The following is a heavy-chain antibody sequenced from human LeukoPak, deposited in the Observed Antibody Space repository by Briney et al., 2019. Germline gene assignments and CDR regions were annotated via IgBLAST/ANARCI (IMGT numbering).Heavy chain of an antibody. V-gene: IGHV3-21*01. J-gene: IGHJ4*02. D-gene: IGHD6-13*01. Sequence: GGSLRLSCAASGFTFSTYSMNWVRQAPGKGLEWVSSISSSSSYIYYTDSLKGRFTISRDNAKNSLYLQMNSLRAEDTAVYYCAREIWGATAGTNYWGQGTLVTVSS. CDR3: AREIWGATAGTNY. CDR1: GFTFSTYS. CDR2: ISSSSSYI.